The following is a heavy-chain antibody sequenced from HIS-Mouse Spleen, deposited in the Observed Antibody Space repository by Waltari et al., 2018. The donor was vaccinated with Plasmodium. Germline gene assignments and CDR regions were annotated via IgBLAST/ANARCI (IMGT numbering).Heavy chain of an antibody. D-gene: IGHD1-7*01. CDR1: GGSISSSSYY. V-gene: IGHV4-39*07. J-gene: IGHJ4*02. CDR3: ARDRITGTSYFDY. CDR2: FYYSGST. Sequence: QLQLQESGPGLVKPSETLSLTCTVSGGSISSSSYYWGWIRQPPGRGLEWIGRFYYSGSTSYNPPLKSRVTISVDTSKNQFSLKLSSVTAADTAVYYCARDRITGTSYFDYWGQGTLVTVSS.